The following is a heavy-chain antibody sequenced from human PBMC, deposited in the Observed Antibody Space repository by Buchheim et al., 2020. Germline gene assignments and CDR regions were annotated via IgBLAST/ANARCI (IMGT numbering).Heavy chain of an antibody. CDR3: ALMPRSSLDFYYGMDV. J-gene: IGHJ6*02. D-gene: IGHD2-2*01. V-gene: IGHV1-8*01. CDR2: MNPNSGNT. CDR1: GYTFTSYD. Sequence: QVQLVQSGSELKKPGASVKVSCKASGYTFTSYDINWVRQATGQGLEWMGWMNPNSGNTGYAQKFQGRVTMTRNTSISTAYMELSSLRSEDTAVYYCALMPRSSLDFYYGMDVWGQGTT.